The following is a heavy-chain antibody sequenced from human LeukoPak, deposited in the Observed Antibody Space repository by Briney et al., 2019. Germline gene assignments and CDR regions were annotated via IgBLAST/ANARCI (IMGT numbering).Heavy chain of an antibody. Sequence: SETLSLTCAVYGGSFSGDYWSWIRQPPGKGLEWIGEINHSGSTNYNPSLKSRVTISVDTSKNQSSLKLRSVPAADPAVYYCARRLGYCSSTSCSPFDYWGQGTLVTVSS. CDR2: INHSGST. CDR1: GGSFSGDY. J-gene: IGHJ4*02. V-gene: IGHV4-34*01. CDR3: ARRLGYCSSTSCSPFDY. D-gene: IGHD2-2*01.